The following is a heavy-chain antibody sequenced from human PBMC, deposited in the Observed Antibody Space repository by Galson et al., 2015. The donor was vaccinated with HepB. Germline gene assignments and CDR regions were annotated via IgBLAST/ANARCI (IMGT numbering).Heavy chain of an antibody. CDR3: ARALGIAVAGAAMYGTDV. CDR2: INPNSGGT. J-gene: IGHJ6*02. V-gene: IGHV1-2*04. D-gene: IGHD6-19*01. CDR1: GDTFTGYY. Sequence: SVKVSCKASGDTFTGYYMHWVRQAPGQGLEWMGWINPNSGGTNYAQKFQGWVTMTRDTAISTAYMELSRLRSDATAVYYCARALGIAVAGAAMYGTDVSGQGTPVTVSS.